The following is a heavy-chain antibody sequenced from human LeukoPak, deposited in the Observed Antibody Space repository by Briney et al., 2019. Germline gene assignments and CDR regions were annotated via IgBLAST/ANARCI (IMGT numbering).Heavy chain of an antibody. J-gene: IGHJ4*02. Sequence: GRSLRLSCAASGFTFSSYGMHWVRQAPGKGLEWVAFIRYDGSNKYYADSVKGRFTISRDNSKNTLYLQMNSLRAEDTAVYYCAKRDFDYHFFWGQGTLVTVSS. V-gene: IGHV3-30*02. CDR3: AKRDFDYHFF. D-gene: IGHD3-9*01. CDR1: GFTFSSYG. CDR2: IRYDGSNK.